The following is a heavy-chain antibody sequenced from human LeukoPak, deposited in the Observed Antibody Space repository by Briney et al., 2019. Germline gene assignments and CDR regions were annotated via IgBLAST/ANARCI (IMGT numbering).Heavy chain of an antibody. Sequence: GGSLRLSCAASGFTFSNYSMNWVRQAPGKGLEWVSSISSSSSYIYYADSVKGRFTISRDNAKNSLYLQMNSLRAEDTAVYYCARDLVSSSWFDAFDIWGQGTMVTVSS. CDR3: ARDLVSSSWFDAFDI. CDR1: GFTFSNYS. CDR2: ISSSSSYI. D-gene: IGHD6-13*01. V-gene: IGHV3-21*01. J-gene: IGHJ3*02.